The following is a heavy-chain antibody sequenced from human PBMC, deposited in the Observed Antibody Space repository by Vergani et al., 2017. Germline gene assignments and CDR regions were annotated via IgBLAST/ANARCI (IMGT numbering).Heavy chain of an antibody. CDR3: AKKMGGIAVAGDFDY. D-gene: IGHD6-19*01. V-gene: IGHV3-13*01. CDR1: GFTFSSYD. CDR2: IGTAGDT. J-gene: IGHJ4*02. Sequence: EVQLVESGGGLVQPGGSLRLSCAASGFTFSSYDMHWVRQATGKGLEWVSAIGTAGDTYYPGSVKGRFTISRENAKNSLYLQMNSLRAGDTAVYYCAKKMGGIAVAGDFDYWGQGTLVTVSS.